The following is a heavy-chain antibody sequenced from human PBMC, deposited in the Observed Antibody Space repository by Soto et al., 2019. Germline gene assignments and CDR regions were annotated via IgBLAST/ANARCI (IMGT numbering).Heavy chain of an antibody. CDR1: GFTFTRYS. J-gene: IGHJ4*02. V-gene: IGHV3-21*06. CDR3: ARESEDLTSNFDY. Sequence: GGSLRLSCAASGFTFTRYSMNWVRQAPGKGLEWVSSISSTTNYICYGDSMKGRFTISGDNAKNSLYLEMNSLRAEDTAVYYCARESEDLTSNFDYWGQGTLVTVSS. CDR2: ISSTTNYI.